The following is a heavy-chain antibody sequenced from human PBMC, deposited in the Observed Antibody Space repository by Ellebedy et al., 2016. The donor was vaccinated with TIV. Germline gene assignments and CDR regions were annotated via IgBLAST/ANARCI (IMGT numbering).Heavy chain of an antibody. CDR2: IKQDGSER. CDR1: GFTFSSYW. V-gene: IGHV3-7*01. J-gene: IGHJ4*02. Sequence: GESLKISCAASGFTFSSYWMTWVRQAPGKGLEWVANIKQDGSERNYVDSVKGRFTISRDNAKNSLYLQMNSLRAEDTAVYYCAREAISYATSGYYFDYWGQGTLVAVSS. CDR3: AREAISYATSGYYFDY. D-gene: IGHD3-22*01.